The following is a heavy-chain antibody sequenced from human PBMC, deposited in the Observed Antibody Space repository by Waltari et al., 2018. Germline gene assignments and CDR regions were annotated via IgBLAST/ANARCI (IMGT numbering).Heavy chain of an antibody. CDR3: ASSRVRGVINY. J-gene: IGHJ4*02. CDR2: INHSGST. CDR1: GGSFSGYY. Sequence: QVQLQQWGAGLLKPSETLSLTCAVYGGSFSGYYWSWIRQPPGKGLECIGEINHSGSTNYNPSLKSRVTISVDTSKNQFSLKLSSVTAADTAVYYCASSRVRGVINYWGQGTLVTVSS. V-gene: IGHV4-34*01. D-gene: IGHD3-10*01.